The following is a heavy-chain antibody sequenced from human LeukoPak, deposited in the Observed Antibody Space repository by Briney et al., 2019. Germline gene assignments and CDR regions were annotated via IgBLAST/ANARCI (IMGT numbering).Heavy chain of an antibody. D-gene: IGHD6-13*01. CDR1: GFTFSSYS. Sequence: PGGSLRLSCAASGFTFSSYSMNWVRQAPGKGLEWVSSISSSSYIYYADSVKGRFTISRDNAKNSLYLQMNSLRAEDTAVYYCAREGRGYCSMGYAFDIWGQGTMVTVSS. CDR3: AREGRGYCSMGYAFDI. V-gene: IGHV3-21*01. CDR2: ISSSSYI. J-gene: IGHJ3*02.